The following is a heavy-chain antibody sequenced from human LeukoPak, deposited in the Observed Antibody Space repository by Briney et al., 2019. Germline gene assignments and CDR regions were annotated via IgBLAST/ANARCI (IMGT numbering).Heavy chain of an antibody. Sequence: GGSLRLSCAASGFTFSSYSMNWVRQAPGKGLEWVSSISSSSSYIYYADSVKGRFTISRDNAKNSLYLQMNSLRAEDTALYYCAKGGLFAYSSSPTEDYWGQGTLVTVSS. CDR3: AKGGLFAYSSSPTEDY. D-gene: IGHD6-13*01. CDR2: ISSSSSYI. J-gene: IGHJ4*02. V-gene: IGHV3-21*04. CDR1: GFTFSSYS.